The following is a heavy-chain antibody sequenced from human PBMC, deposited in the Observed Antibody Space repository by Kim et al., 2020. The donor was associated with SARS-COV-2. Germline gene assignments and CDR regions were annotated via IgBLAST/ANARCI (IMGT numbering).Heavy chain of an antibody. CDR1: GFTFSNAW. V-gene: IGHV3-15*01. CDR2: IKSKTDGGTT. D-gene: IGHD6-19*01. CDR3: TTEPGIAVANLNN. J-gene: IGHJ4*02. Sequence: GSLRLSCAASGFTFSNAWMSWVRQAPGKGLEWVGRIKSKTDGGTTDYAAPVKGRFTISRDDSKNTLYLQMNSLKTEDTAVYYCTTEPGIAVANLNNWGQGTLVTVSS.